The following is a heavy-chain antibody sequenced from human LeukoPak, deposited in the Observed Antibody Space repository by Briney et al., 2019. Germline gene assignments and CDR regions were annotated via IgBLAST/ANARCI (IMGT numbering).Heavy chain of an antibody. J-gene: IGHJ6*04. CDR3: AKAPPDKGEYYYGMDV. Sequence: GGSLSLFCAASGFSFSGYAMTWVRQAPGKGLEWVSAISGRGDATFYAESVKGRFTISRDNSKNTLYVQMNSLRAEDTALYYCAKAPPDKGEYYYGMDVWGKGTMVTVSS. V-gene: IGHV3-23*01. CDR1: GFSFSGYA. D-gene: IGHD3-16*01. CDR2: ISGRGDAT.